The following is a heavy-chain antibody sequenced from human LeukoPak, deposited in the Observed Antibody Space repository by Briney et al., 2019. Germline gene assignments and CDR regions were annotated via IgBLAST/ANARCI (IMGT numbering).Heavy chain of an antibody. V-gene: IGHV3-23*01. Sequence: GGSLRLSCAASGFAFSTYGMNWVRQAPGKGLEWVSSVSGSGGNTYYADSVKGRFTISRDNSKNTLYLQMNSLRAEDTALYYCAKELTARLPFDYCGQGTLVTVS. J-gene: IGHJ4*02. CDR2: VSGSGGNT. CDR3: AKELTARLPFDY. CDR1: GFAFSTYG. D-gene: IGHD6-6*01.